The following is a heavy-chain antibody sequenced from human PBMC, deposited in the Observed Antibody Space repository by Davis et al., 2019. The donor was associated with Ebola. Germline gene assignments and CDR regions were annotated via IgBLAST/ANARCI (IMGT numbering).Heavy chain of an antibody. V-gene: IGHV3-30-3*01. CDR2: ISYDGSNK. J-gene: IGHJ6*04. CDR1: GFTFSSYA. Sequence: GGSLRLSCAASGFTFSSYAMHWVRQAPGKGLEWVAVISYDGSNKYYADSVKGRFTISRDNSKNTLYLQMNSLRAEDTAVYYCARDFGSSSSVSYYYGMDVWGKGTTVTVSS. D-gene: IGHD6-6*01. CDR3: ARDFGSSSSVSYYYGMDV.